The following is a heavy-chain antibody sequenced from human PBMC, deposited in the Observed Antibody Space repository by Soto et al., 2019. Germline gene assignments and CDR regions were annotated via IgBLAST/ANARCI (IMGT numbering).Heavy chain of an antibody. CDR1: GYTFTSYD. D-gene: IGHD6-19*01. Sequence: ASVKVSCKASGYTFTSYDINWVRQATGQGLEWMGWMNPNSGNTGYAQKFQGRVTMTRNTSISTAYMELSSLRSEDTAVYYCARGLNSGWLYYYYYGMDVWAKGPRSPSP. J-gene: IGHJ6*02. CDR2: MNPNSGNT. V-gene: IGHV1-8*01. CDR3: ARGLNSGWLYYYYYGMDV.